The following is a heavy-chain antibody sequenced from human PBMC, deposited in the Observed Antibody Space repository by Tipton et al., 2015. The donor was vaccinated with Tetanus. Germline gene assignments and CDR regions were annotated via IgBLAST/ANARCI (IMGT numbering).Heavy chain of an antibody. Sequence: TLSLTCTVSGDAISSGGFFWNWIRQFPGKGLEWIGYVYYSGSTNYNPSLKSRVTISVDTSKNQFSLKLSSVTAADTAVYYCARGAYSYDSSGYYYLLDPWGQGTLVTVSS. D-gene: IGHD3-22*01. CDR3: ARGAYSYDSSGYYYLLDP. V-gene: IGHV4-61*08. CDR2: VYYSGST. CDR1: GDAISSGGFF. J-gene: IGHJ5*02.